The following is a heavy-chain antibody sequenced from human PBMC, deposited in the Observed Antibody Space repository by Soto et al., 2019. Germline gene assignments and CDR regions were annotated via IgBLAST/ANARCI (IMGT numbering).Heavy chain of an antibody. J-gene: IGHJ4*02. CDR1: GASIISYS. V-gene: IGHV4-59*01. CDR3: ARDRVVGPTYFFDY. D-gene: IGHD1-26*01. Sequence: QVQLQESGPGLVKPSETLSLTCTVSGASIISYSWSWIRQPPGKGLEWIGYVFYSGSTNYNPSLKSRVTILIDTSKNQLSLRLGSVTAADTAVYYCARDRVVGPTYFFDYWGQGTLVTVSS. CDR2: VFYSGST.